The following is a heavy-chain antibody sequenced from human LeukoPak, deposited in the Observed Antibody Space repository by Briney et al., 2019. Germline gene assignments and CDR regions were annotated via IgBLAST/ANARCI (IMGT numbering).Heavy chain of an antibody. Sequence: SETLSLTCTVSGGSISSYYWSWIRQPPGKGLEWIGYVPYSGSTNYDPSLKSRVTISVDTSKNQFSLKLSSVTAADTAVYYCARTFTAGYCSSTSCSGEGVYFDYWGQGTLVTVSS. CDR3: ARTFTAGYCSSTSCSGEGVYFDY. V-gene: IGHV4-59*01. D-gene: IGHD2-2*01. CDR2: VPYSGST. CDR1: GGSISSYY. J-gene: IGHJ4*02.